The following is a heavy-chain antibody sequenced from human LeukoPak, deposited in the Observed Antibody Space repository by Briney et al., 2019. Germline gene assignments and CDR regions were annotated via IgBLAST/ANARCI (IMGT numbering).Heavy chain of an antibody. J-gene: IGHJ5*02. V-gene: IGHV4-59*01. CDR2: IYYSGST. CDR3: AKSPRADTYLFDT. Sequence: SETLSLTCTVSGGSISSYYWSWIRQPPGKGLEWIGYIYYSGSTNYNPSLESRVIISGDTSKNQFSLKLSSVTAADTAVYYCAKSPRADTYLFDTWGQGTLVTVSS. CDR1: GGSISSYY.